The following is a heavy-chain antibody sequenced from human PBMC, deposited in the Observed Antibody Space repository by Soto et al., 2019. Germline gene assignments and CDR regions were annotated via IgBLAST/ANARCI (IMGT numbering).Heavy chain of an antibody. CDR1: GYTFTSYA. CDR3: ARDTNYDYIWGSYRLPDY. J-gene: IGHJ4*02. D-gene: IGHD3-16*02. Sequence: ASVKVSCKASGYTFTSYAMHWVRQAPGQRLEWMGWINAGNGNTKYSQKFQGRVTITRDTSASTAYMELSSLRSEDTAVYYCARDTNYDYIWGSYRLPDYWGQGTLVTVSS. V-gene: IGHV1-3*01. CDR2: INAGNGNT.